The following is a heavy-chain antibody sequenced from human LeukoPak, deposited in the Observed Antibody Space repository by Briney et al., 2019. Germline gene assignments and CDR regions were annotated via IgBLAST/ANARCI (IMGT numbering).Heavy chain of an antibody. Sequence: PSETLSLTCTVSGGSITSGSYYWGWVRQPPGEGLEWIASLYYSGSSYYGPSLMSRVAISEDTSRNQFSLKLKSVTAADTAVYYCARGSGGVYFYYMDVWGKGTPVTVSS. V-gene: IGHV4-39*01. CDR3: ARGSGGVYFYYMDV. CDR1: GGSITSGSYY. CDR2: LYYSGSS. D-gene: IGHD3-16*01. J-gene: IGHJ6*03.